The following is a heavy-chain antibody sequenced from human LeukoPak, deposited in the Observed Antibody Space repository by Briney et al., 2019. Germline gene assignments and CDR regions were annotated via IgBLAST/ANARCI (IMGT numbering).Heavy chain of an antibody. J-gene: IGHJ4*02. CDR3: AREGTCKTGSCFPDY. V-gene: IGHV4-38-2*02. CDR1: GYSISSGFY. D-gene: IGHD1-1*01. CDR2: IFPKGDT. Sequence: SESLSLTCNVSGYSISSGFYWDWFRQPPGKGLEGIGSIFPKGDTYSDPSLKGRITISVDTSKKQFSLRLTSVTAANTAIYYCAREGTCKTGSCFPDYWGQGILVTISS.